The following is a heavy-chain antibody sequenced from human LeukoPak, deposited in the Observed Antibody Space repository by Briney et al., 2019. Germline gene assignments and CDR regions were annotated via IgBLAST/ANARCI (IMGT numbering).Heavy chain of an antibody. CDR2: IYYSGST. CDR3: ATRGGSGYDWAANLPKSYFDY. J-gene: IGHJ4*01. D-gene: IGHD5-12*01. CDR1: GGSLSSSSYY. Sequence: SETLSLTCTVSGGSLSSSSYYWGWIRQPPGKGLEWIGSIYYSGSTYYNPSLKSRVTISVDTSKNQFSLNLSSVTAGKTAVYYGATRGGSGYDWAANLPKSYFDYCGQGTLVTVSS. V-gene: IGHV4-39*01.